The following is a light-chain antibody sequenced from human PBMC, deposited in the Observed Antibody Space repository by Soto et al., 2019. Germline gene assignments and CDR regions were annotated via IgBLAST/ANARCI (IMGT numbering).Light chain of an antibody. CDR2: AAS. CDR3: QQSYSAPWT. V-gene: IGKV1-39*01. Sequence: DIQLTQSPSSLAASVGDRVTITCRASQTINNYINWYQHKPGQAPKFLIFAASSLQSGVPSRFSGSASGTEFTLTVDSLQPEDSATYCCQQSYSAPWTFGQGTKVEVK. CDR1: QTINNY. J-gene: IGKJ1*01.